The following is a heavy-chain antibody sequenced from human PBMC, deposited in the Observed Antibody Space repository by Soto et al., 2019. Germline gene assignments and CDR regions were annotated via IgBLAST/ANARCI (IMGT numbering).Heavy chain of an antibody. CDR1: GITFSSYA. V-gene: IGHV3-23*01. CDR2: ISDSGGST. Sequence: EVQLLESGGDLVQPGGSLRLSCAASGITFSSYAMSWVRRAPGKGLEWVSGISDSGGSTYYADSVKGRFTISRDNSNNTLYLQMNSLSAEDTAVYYCAKADYGGYGFDYWGQGTLVTVSS. D-gene: IGHD4-17*01. J-gene: IGHJ4*02. CDR3: AKADYGGYGFDY.